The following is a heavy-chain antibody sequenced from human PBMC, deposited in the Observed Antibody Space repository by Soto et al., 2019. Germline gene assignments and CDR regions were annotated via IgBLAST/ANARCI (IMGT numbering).Heavy chain of an antibody. Sequence: LRLSCAASGFTFSAYYMSWIRQAPGKGLEWVSYVSDSGSLTHYGDSVKGRFTISRDNAKASLYLQMDSLRAEDTAIYYCARALVLGVGALSQWGQGTLVTVSS. V-gene: IGHV3-11*01. J-gene: IGHJ4*02. D-gene: IGHD1-26*01. CDR2: VSDSGSLT. CDR3: ARALVLGVGALSQ. CDR1: GFTFSAYY.